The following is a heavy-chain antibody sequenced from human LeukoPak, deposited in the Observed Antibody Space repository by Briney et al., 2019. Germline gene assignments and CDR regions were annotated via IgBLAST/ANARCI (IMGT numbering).Heavy chain of an antibody. J-gene: IGHJ6*02. CDR2: ISSSSSYI. D-gene: IGHD6-13*01. CDR1: GFTFSSYS. CDR3: AKQQLVGDYYYYGMDV. Sequence: GGSLRLSCAASGFTFSSYSMNWVRQAPGKGLEWVSSISSSSSYIYYADSVKGRFTISRDNAKNSLYLQMNSLRAEDTAVYYCAKQQLVGDYYYYGMDVWGQGTTVTVSS. V-gene: IGHV3-21*01.